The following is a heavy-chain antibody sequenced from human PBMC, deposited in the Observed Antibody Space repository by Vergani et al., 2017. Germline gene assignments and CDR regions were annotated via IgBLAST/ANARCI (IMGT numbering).Heavy chain of an antibody. Sequence: EVQLVESGGGLVQPGGSLRLSCAASGFTFSSYWMHWVRQAPGKGLVWVSRINSDGSSTSYPDSVKGRFTISRDNDKNTLYLQMNSLRAEDTAVYYCARDPGDLNWFDPWGQGTLVTVSS. V-gene: IGHV3-74*01. CDR2: INSDGSST. CDR1: GFTFSSYW. D-gene: IGHD1-26*01. CDR3: ARDPGDLNWFDP. J-gene: IGHJ5*02.